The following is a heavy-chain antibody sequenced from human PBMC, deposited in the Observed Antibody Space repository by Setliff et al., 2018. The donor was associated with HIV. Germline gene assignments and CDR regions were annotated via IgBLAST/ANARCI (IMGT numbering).Heavy chain of an antibody. V-gene: IGHV4-34*01. CDR3: ARDGYSSSWYVISGSFDY. CDR2: VTHSGRT. CDR1: GGSFSGYY. D-gene: IGHD6-13*01. J-gene: IGHJ4*02. Sequence: PSETLSLTCAVYGGSFSGYYWSWIRQPPGKGLEWIGEVTHSGRTNYNPSLESRVTTSVDTSKKQFSLRLTSVTAADTAVYYCARDGYSSSWYVISGSFDYWGQGILVTVSS.